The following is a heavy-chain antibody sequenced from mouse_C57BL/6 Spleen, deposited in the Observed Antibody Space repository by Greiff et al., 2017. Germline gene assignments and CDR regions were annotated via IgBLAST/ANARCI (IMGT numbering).Heavy chain of an antibody. CDR1: GYTITDYE. J-gene: IGHJ3*01. Sequence: QVQLQQSGAELVRPGASVTLSCKASGYTITDYEMHWVKQTPVHGLEWIGAIDPETGGTAYNQKFKGKAILTADKSSSTAYMELRSLTSEDSAVYYCTRSRYYGSSPVSYWGQGTLVTVSA. CDR3: TRSRYYGSSPVSY. CDR2: IDPETGGT. D-gene: IGHD1-1*01. V-gene: IGHV1-15*01.